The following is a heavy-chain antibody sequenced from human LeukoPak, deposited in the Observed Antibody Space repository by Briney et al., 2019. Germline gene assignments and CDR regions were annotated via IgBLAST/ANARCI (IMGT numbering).Heavy chain of an antibody. J-gene: IGHJ4*02. CDR3: AKGPIVRFDY. CDR1: GFTFSSYA. Sequence: GGSLRLSCAASGFTFSSYAMGWVRQAPGKGLEWVSAISGSGARTYYADSVKGRFTISRDNSKNTLYLQMNSLRAEDTAVYYCAKGPIVRFDYWGQGTLVTVSS. CDR2: ISGSGART. D-gene: IGHD1-26*01. V-gene: IGHV3-23*01.